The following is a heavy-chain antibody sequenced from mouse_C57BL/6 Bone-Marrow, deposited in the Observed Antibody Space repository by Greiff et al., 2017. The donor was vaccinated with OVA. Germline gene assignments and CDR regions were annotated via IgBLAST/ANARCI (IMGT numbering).Heavy chain of an antibody. CDR1: GYTFTSYW. D-gene: IGHD3-2*02. CDR3: AIKTAQATSYFDY. J-gene: IGHJ2*01. V-gene: IGHV1-74*01. Sequence: QVHVKQPGAELVKPGASVKVSCKASGYTFTSYWMHWVKQRPGQGLEWIGRIHPSDSDTNYNQKFKGKATLTVDKSSSTAYMQLSSLTSEDSAVYYCAIKTAQATSYFDYWGQGTTLTVSS. CDR2: IHPSDSDT.